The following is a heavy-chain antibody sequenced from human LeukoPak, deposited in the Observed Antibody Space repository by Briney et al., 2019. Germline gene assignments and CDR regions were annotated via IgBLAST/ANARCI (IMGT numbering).Heavy chain of an antibody. Sequence: GGSLRLSCAASGFTFSSYSMNWVRQAPGKGLEWVSSISTSSSYIHYADSVKGRFTISRDNAKNTLYLQMNSLRAEDTAVYYCAKDLHYGSADYWGQGTLVTVSS. CDR1: GFTFSSYS. CDR3: AKDLHYGSADY. D-gene: IGHD3-10*01. V-gene: IGHV3-21*01. J-gene: IGHJ4*02. CDR2: ISTSSSYI.